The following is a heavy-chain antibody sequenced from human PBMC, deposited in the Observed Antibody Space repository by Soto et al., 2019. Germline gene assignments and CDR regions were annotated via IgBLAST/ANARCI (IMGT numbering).Heavy chain of an antibody. J-gene: IGHJ6*02. Sequence: QVQLQESGPGLVKPSQTLSLTCTVSGGSISSGDYYWSWIRQPPGKGLEWIGYIYYSGSTYYNPSLKSRVTISVDKSKTQLSLKLSSVTAADTAVYYCARVPWAYYYYGMDVWGQGTTVTVSS. D-gene: IGHD1-26*01. CDR2: IYYSGST. V-gene: IGHV4-30-4*01. CDR3: ARVPWAYYYYGMDV. CDR1: GGSISSGDYY.